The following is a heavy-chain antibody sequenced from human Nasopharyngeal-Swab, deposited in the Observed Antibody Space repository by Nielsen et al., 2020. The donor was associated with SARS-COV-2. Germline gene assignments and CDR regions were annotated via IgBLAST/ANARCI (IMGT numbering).Heavy chain of an antibody. Sequence: LRLSCTVSGGSISTYYWGWIRQPPGKGLEWIGSIFYSGNTYYNPSLKSRVAISIDTSQHQLYLNLRSVTAADTAVYFCARLYSGSRPPDYWGQGTLVTVSS. CDR3: ARLYSGSRPPDY. J-gene: IGHJ4*02. CDR2: IFYSGNT. V-gene: IGHV4-39*01. CDR1: GGSISTYY. D-gene: IGHD1-26*01.